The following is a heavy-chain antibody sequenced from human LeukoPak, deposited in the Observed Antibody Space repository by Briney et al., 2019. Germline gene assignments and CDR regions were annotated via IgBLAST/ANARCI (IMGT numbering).Heavy chain of an antibody. CDR1: GFTFSSYG. Sequence: GGSLRLSCAASGFTFSSYGMHWVRQAPGKGLEWVAVISYDGSNKYYADSVKGRFTISRDNSKNTLYLQMNSLRAEDTAVYYCARGGSLAVAPHQYYFDYWGQGTLVTVSS. CDR3: ARGGSLAVAPHQYYFDY. J-gene: IGHJ4*02. D-gene: IGHD6-19*01. V-gene: IGHV3-30*03. CDR2: ISYDGSNK.